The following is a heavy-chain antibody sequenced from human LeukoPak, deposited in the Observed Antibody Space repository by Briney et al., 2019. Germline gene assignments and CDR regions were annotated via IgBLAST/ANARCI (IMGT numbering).Heavy chain of an antibody. Sequence: SETLSLTCTVSGGSISIYYWSWIRQPPGKGLEWIGYIYYSGSTNYNPSLKSRVTISVDTSKNQFSLKLSSVTAADTAVYYCASLTTPIAAAQYYFDYWGQGTLVTVSS. J-gene: IGHJ4*02. V-gene: IGHV4-59*01. CDR2: IYYSGST. D-gene: IGHD6-13*01. CDR3: ASLTTPIAAAQYYFDY. CDR1: GGSISIYY.